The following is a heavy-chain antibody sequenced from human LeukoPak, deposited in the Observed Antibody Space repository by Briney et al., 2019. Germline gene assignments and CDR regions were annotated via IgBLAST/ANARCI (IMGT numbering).Heavy chain of an antibody. CDR2: INTNTGNP. J-gene: IGHJ4*02. V-gene: IGHV7-4-1*02. Sequence: ASVKVSCKASGYTFTSYAMNWVRQAPGQGLEWMGWINTNTGNPTYAQGFTGRFVFSLDTSVSTIYLQISSLKAEDTAVYYYGRGQWWELRYWGQGTLVTVSS. CDR3: GRGQWWELRY. CDR1: GYTFTSYA. D-gene: IGHD1-26*01.